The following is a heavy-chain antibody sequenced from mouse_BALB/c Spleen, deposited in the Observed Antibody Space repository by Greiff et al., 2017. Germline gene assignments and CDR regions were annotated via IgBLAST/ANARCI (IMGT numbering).Heavy chain of an antibody. D-gene: IGHD2-4*01. CDR2: ISDGGSYT. Sequence: EVMLVESGGGLVKPGGSLKLSCAASGFTFSDYYMYWVRQTPEKRLEWVATISDGGSYTYYPDSVKGRFTISRDNAKNNLYLQMSSLKSEDTAMYYCARDRIYYEYDGRDFEVWGAGTTVTVSS. J-gene: IGHJ1*01. CDR3: ARDRIYYEYDGRDFEV. CDR1: GFTFSDYY. V-gene: IGHV5-4*02.